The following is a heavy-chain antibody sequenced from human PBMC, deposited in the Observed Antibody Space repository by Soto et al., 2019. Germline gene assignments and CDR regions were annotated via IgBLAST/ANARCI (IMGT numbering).Heavy chain of an antibody. V-gene: IGHV3-23*01. J-gene: IGHJ5*02. D-gene: IGHD3-22*01. CDR2: ITSSGAA. Sequence: DVQLLESGGDLAQPGGSLRLSWEASGFTFNNYAIALVRQAPGKGLEWVSGITSSGAAYYAYSVKGRFTISRDNSKNTLYRQMNSLRAEDTAVYYCAKGESSVSARDFDPWGQGTLVTVSS. CDR3: AKGESSVSARDFDP. CDR1: GFTFNNYA.